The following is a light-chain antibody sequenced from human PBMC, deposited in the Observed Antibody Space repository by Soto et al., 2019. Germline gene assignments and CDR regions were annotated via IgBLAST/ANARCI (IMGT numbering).Light chain of an antibody. CDR3: MQVLQTPYT. CDR2: LAS. Sequence: DVVMTQSPLSLPVALGKSASISCRSSQGLVHSDGNSYLDWYLQKPGQSPQLLIYLASNRASGVPARFSGSGSGTDFTLKISRVEAEDVGVYYCMQVLQTPYTFGQGTRLEIK. V-gene: IGKV2-28*01. J-gene: IGKJ5*01. CDR1: QGLVHSDGNSY.